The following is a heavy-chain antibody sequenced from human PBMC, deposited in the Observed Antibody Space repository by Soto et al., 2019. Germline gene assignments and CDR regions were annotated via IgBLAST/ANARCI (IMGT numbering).Heavy chain of an antibody. Sequence: PSETLYLTCTVSGGSINTNNYYWGWVRQPPGQGLEWIGSGFYNGATYYGPSLKSRVTISLATSRTQFSLKLDSVTAADTAVYYFARLVVVSPVENAWGQGTLVTVSS. CDR2: GFYNGAT. CDR3: ARLVVVSPVENA. CDR1: GGSINTNNYY. V-gene: IGHV4-39*01. D-gene: IGHD2-15*01. J-gene: IGHJ5*02.